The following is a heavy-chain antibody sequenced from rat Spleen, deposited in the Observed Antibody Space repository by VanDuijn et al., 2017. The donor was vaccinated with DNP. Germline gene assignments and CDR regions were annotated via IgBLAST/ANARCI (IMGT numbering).Heavy chain of an antibody. D-gene: IGHD1-1*01. J-gene: IGHJ2*01. CDR3: ARLHSGLY. V-gene: IGHV5-29*01. CDR2: ISYDGSST. CDR1: GFTFSNYG. Sequence: EVQLVESGGGLVQPGRSLKLSCAASGFTFSNYGMAWVRQAPTKGLEWVATISYDGSSTYYRDSVKGRFTISRDNAKSTLYLQMDSLRSEDTATYYCARLHSGLYWGQGVMVTVSS.